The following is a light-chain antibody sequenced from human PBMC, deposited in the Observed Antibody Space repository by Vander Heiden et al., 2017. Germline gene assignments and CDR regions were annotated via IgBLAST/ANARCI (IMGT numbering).Light chain of an antibody. V-gene: IGLV1-47*01. CDR3: AAWDDSLRKV. Sequence: QSVLPQPPSASGTPGQRVTIPCSGSSSNIGSKNVYWYQQLPGTAPKLLIYRNNQRPSGVPDRFSGSKSGTSASLAISGLRSEDEADYYCAAWDDSLRKVFGGGTKLTVL. CDR1: SSNIGSKN. J-gene: IGLJ3*02. CDR2: RNN.